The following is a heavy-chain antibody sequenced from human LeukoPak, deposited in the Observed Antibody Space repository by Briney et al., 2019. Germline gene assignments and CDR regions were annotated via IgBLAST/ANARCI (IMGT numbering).Heavy chain of an antibody. D-gene: IGHD3-22*01. J-gene: IGHJ4*02. CDR2: IYYSGST. CDR1: GGSISSGGYY. CDR3: ARVFSDYYDSSGYYYDY. Sequence: SETLSLTCTVSGGSISSGGYYWSWIRQHPGKGLEWIGYIYYSGSTYYNPSLKSRVTISVDTSKNQFSLKLSSVTAAATAVYYCARVFSDYYDSSGYYYDYWGQGTLVTVSS. V-gene: IGHV4-31*03.